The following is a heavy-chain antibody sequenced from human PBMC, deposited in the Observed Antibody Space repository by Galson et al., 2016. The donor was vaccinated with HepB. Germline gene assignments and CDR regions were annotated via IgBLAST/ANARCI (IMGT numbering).Heavy chain of an antibody. J-gene: IGHJ4*02. CDR2: IRGDGIVS. V-gene: IGHV3-7*01. Sequence: SLRLSCAASGFTFNAHWMHWVRQAPGKGLEWVANIRGDGIVSYYAESVRGRLTISRDNAKNSLYLQMNGLRVDETAVYYCSREMTGSYFDWGQGTLVTVSS. D-gene: IGHD3-10*01. CDR1: GFTFNAHW. CDR3: SREMTGSYFD.